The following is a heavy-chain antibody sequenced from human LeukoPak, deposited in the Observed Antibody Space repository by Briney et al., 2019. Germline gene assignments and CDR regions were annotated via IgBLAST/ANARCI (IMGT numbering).Heavy chain of an antibody. CDR3: AKVPKAAGMTFFDY. CDR1: GFTFSNYG. Sequence: GGSLRLSCAASGFTFSNYGMHWVRQAPGKGLEWVAFIRYDGSNTYYADYVKGRFTISRDNSKNTLYLQVSSLRAEDTAVYYCAKVPKAAGMTFFDYWGQGTLVTVSS. V-gene: IGHV3-30*02. D-gene: IGHD6-13*01. CDR2: IRYDGSNT. J-gene: IGHJ4*02.